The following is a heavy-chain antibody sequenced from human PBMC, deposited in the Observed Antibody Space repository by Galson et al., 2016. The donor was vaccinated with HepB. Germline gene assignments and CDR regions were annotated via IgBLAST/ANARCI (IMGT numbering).Heavy chain of an antibody. V-gene: IGHV3-20*04. Sequence: SLRLSCAASGFTFHGHGMDWVRQAPGKGLEWVCSIKWNGGSPAYADSVKGRFTISRDNAKNSLYLQMNSLRAEDTALYFCARESGNVEAGYNYLDYWGQGTLVTASS. CDR1: GFTFHGHG. CDR3: ARESGNVEAGYNYLDY. D-gene: IGHD4-23*01. J-gene: IGHJ4*02. CDR2: IKWNGGSP.